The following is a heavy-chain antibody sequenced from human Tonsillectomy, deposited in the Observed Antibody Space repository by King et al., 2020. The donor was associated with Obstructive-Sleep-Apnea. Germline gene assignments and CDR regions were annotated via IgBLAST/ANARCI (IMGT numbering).Heavy chain of an antibody. D-gene: IGHD3-9*01. Sequence: VQLVESGGGVVQPGRSLRLSCAASGFTFSNYGMHWVRQAPGKGLEGVAFIRYDGSNKYYVDSVKGRFTISRDNSKKTLYLQMNSLRAEDTAVYYWAKDPTNEESLTGDYYSYGMDVWGQGTTVTVSS. CDR3: AKDPTNEESLTGDYYSYGMDV. V-gene: IGHV3-30*02. J-gene: IGHJ6*02. CDR1: GFTFSNYG. CDR2: IRYDGSNK.